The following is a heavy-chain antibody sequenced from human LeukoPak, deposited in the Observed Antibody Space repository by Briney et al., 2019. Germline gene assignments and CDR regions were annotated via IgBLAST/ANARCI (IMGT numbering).Heavy chain of an antibody. D-gene: IGHD6-19*01. CDR1: GFTFSSYW. J-gene: IGHJ4*02. CDR3: ARIPGIAVAGFDY. CDR2: IKQDGSEK. V-gene: IGHV3-7*01. Sequence: PGGSLRLSCAASGFTFSSYWMSWVRQAPGKGLEWVANIKQDGSEKYYVDSVKGRFTISRDNAKNSLYLQMNSLRAEDTAVYYCARIPGIAVAGFDYWGQGTLVTVPS.